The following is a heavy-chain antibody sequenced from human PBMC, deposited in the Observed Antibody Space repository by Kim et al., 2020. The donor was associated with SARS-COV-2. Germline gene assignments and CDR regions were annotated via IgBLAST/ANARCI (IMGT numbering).Heavy chain of an antibody. Sequence: LRETLSLTCAVSGDSTSSINWWSWVRQPPGKGLEWIGEIYHSENTNYNPSPKSRVTISLDKSKNQFSLKLNSVTAADTAVYYCARSRATTEGDYALGYWGQGTPVTVSS. CDR2: IYHSENT. V-gene: IGHV4-4*02. CDR3: ARSRATTEGDYALGY. D-gene: IGHD4-17*01. J-gene: IGHJ4*02. CDR1: GDSTSSINW.